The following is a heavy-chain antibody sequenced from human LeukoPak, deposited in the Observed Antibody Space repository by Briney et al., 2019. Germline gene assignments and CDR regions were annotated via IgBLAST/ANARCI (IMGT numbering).Heavy chain of an antibody. CDR2: ISAYNGNT. Sequence: ASVKVSCKASGGTFSSYAISWVRQAPGQGLEWMGWISAYNGNTNYAQKLQGRVTMTTDTSTSTAYMELRSLRSDDTAVYYCARDFCLGGLGYCSSRNYYMDVWGKGTTVTVSS. D-gene: IGHD2-2*01. J-gene: IGHJ6*03. CDR3: ARDFCLGGLGYCSSRNYYMDV. V-gene: IGHV1-18*01. CDR1: GGTFSSYA.